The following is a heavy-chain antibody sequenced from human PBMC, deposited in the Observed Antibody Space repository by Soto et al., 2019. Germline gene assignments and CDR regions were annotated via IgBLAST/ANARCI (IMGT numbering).Heavy chain of an antibody. Sequence: QVQLVQSGAEVKKPGASVKVSCKASGYTYTSYAMHRVRQAPGQRLEWMGWINAGNGNTKYSQKFQGRVTITRDTPASTDYMDLTSMRSEDTAVYYCARDVGTPGSSGWYFDFDYWGQGTLVTVPS. CDR3: ARDVGTPGSSGWYFDFDY. J-gene: IGHJ4*02. D-gene: IGHD6-19*01. CDR1: GYTYTSYA. CDR2: INAGNGNT. V-gene: IGHV1-3*01.